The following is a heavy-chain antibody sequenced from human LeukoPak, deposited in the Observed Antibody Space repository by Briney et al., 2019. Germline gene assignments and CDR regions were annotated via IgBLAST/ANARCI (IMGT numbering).Heavy chain of an antibody. J-gene: IGHJ4*02. CDR2: ISSSSNTM. V-gene: IGHV3-48*03. Sequence: PGGSLRLSCAASGFTFSSYEMNSVRQAPGKGLEWVSYISSSSNTMYYADSVKGRFTISRDNAKNSLYLQMNSLRDEDTAVYYCARAVDYWGQGTLVAVSS. CDR3: ARAVDY. CDR1: GFTFSSYE.